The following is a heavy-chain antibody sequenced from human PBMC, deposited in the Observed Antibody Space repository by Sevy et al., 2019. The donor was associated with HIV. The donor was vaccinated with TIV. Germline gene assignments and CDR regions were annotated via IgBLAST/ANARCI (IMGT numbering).Heavy chain of an antibody. CDR1: GGSISSGGYY. CDR2: IYYCGST. Sequence: SETLSLTCTVSGGSISSGGYYWSWIRQHPGKGLEWIGYIYYCGSTYYNPSLKSRVTISVDTSKNQFSLKLSSVTAAETAVYYCARSKGGIAAAFDYSGQGTLVTVSS. CDR3: ARSKGGIAAAFDY. D-gene: IGHD6-13*01. J-gene: IGHJ4*02. V-gene: IGHV4-31*03.